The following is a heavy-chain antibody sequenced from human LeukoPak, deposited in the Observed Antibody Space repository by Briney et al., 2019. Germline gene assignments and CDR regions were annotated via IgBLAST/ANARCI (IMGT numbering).Heavy chain of an antibody. CDR3: ARLKVAVRGVSGVIFYFYYMDV. Sequence: SETLSLTCTVSGGSISSSSYYWGWIRQPPGKGLEWIGSIYYTGSPNYNPSLKSRVTISGDTSKNQFSLKLSSVTAADTAVYYCARLKVAVRGVSGVIFYFYYMDVWGKGTTVTVSS. CDR1: GGSISSSSYY. D-gene: IGHD3-10*01. V-gene: IGHV4-39*07. J-gene: IGHJ6*03. CDR2: IYYTGSP.